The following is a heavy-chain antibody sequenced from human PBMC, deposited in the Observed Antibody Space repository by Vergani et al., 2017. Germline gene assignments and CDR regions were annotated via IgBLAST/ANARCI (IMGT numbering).Heavy chain of an antibody. CDR3: ATYYYDSSGYYGVDY. J-gene: IGHJ4*02. CDR2: ISPIFGTA. Sequence: QVQLVQSGAEVKKPGSSVKVSCKASGGTFSSYAISWVRQAPGQGLEWMGGISPIFGTANYAEKFQGRVTITADKSTSTAYMGMSSLRAEDTAVYYCATYYYDSSGYYGVDYWGQGTLVTVSA. V-gene: IGHV1-69*06. CDR1: GGTFSSYA. D-gene: IGHD3-22*01.